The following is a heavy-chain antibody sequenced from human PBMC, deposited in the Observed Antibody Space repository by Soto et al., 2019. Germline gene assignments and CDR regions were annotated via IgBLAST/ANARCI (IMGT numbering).Heavy chain of an antibody. D-gene: IGHD3-10*01. CDR2: ISAYNGNT. V-gene: IGHV1-18*01. CDR3: ARESGISFDI. J-gene: IGHJ3*02. Sequence: QVQLVQSGAEVKKPGASVKVSCKASGYTFTSYGISWVRQAPGQGLEWMGWISAYNGNTNYAQKLQGRVTMTTDATTSTAYIELRSLRSHDKDVYYCARESGISFDIWGQGTMVTVSS. CDR1: GYTFTSYG.